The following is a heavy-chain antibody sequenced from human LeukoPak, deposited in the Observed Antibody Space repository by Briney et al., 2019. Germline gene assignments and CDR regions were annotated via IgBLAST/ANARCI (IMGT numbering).Heavy chain of an antibody. CDR2: TSGSDGNT. CDR3: ARDVGPEGFFFGF. D-gene: IGHD3-3*01. CDR1: GFTFSKYA. Sequence: GGSLRLSCAASGFTFSKYAMTWVRQAPGKGPEWLTTSGSDGNTYYSDSVKGRFTTSRDNSKSTLHLQMTSLRAEDTAIYYCARDVGPEGFFFGFWGQGTLVTVSS. J-gene: IGHJ4*02. V-gene: IGHV3-23*01.